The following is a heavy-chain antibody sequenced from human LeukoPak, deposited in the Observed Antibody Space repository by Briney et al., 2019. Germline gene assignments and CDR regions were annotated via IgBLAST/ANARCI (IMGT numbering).Heavy chain of an antibody. D-gene: IGHD5-12*01. CDR1: GFTFTTYW. J-gene: IGHJ4*02. CDR3: ANSGGTWRLDN. CDR2: IKQDINEK. Sequence: GGSLRLSCAASGFTFTTYWMNWVRQAPGKGLEWVANIKQDINEKYYVDSVKGRFTISRDNAKNSLYLQMNSLLPEDTALYYCANSGGTWRLDNWGQGTLVTVSS. V-gene: IGHV3-7*03.